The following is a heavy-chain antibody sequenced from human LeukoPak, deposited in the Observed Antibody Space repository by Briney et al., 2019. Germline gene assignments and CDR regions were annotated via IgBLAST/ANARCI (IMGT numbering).Heavy chain of an antibody. D-gene: IGHD1-26*01. CDR2: INGSGSFT. CDR3: AKDRTVGASYWYFDL. V-gene: IGHV3-23*01. CDR1: GFTFSNYA. Sequence: GGSLRLSCAASGFTFSNYAMSWVRQDPGKGLQWVSIINGSGSFTSYADSVKGRFTISRDSSKNTLFLHMNTLRAEDTAIYYCAKDRTVGASYWYFDLWGRGTLVTVSS. J-gene: IGHJ2*01.